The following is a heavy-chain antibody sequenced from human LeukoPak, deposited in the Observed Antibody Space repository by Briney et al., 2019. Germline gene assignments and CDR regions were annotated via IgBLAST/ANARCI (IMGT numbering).Heavy chain of an antibody. CDR1: GGSISSGSYY. CDR2: IYTSGST. J-gene: IGHJ3*02. CDR3: ARGISAAGDDPFDI. V-gene: IGHV4-61*02. Sequence: KSSETLSLTCTVSGGSISSGSYYWSWIRQPAGKGLEWIGRIYTSGSTNYNPSLKSRVTISVDTSKSQFSLKLSSVTAADTAVYYCARGISAAGDDPFDIWGQGTMVTVSS. D-gene: IGHD6-13*01.